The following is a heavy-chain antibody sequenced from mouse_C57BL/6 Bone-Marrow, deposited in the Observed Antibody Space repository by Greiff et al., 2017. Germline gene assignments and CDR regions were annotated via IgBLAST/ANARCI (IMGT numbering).Heavy chain of an antibody. Sequence: EVKLQESGGGLVQPGGSLKLSCAASGFTFSDYYMYWVRQTPEKRLEWVAYISNGGGSTYYPDTVKGRFTISRDNAKNTLYLQMSRLKSEDTAMYYCARQDYYGSSQYYYAMDYWGQGTSVTVSS. CDR3: ARQDYYGSSQYYYAMDY. CDR2: ISNGGGST. CDR1: GFTFSDYY. V-gene: IGHV5-12*01. D-gene: IGHD1-1*01. J-gene: IGHJ4*01.